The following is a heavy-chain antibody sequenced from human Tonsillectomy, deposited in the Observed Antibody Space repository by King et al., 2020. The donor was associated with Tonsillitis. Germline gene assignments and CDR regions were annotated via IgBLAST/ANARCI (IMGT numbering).Heavy chain of an antibody. CDR1: GFTFSSYA. J-gene: IGHJ3*02. V-gene: IGHV3-64D*06. CDR2: IGSNGGST. Sequence: DVQLVESGGNLVQPRGSLRLSCSASGFTFSSYAMHWVRQAPGKGLEYVSAIGSNGGSTYYADSVKGRFTISRDNSKNTLYLQMSSLRAEDTAVYYCVKERSPRGAFDIWGRGTMVTVSS. CDR3: VKERSPRGAFDI. D-gene: IGHD1-26*01.